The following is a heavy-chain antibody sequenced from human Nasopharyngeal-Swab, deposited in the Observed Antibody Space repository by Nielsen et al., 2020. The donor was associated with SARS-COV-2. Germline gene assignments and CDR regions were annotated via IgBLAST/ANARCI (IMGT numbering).Heavy chain of an antibody. CDR2: IIPILGIA. J-gene: IGHJ5*02. CDR3: ARERAYSSGLNWFDP. D-gene: IGHD6-19*01. CDR1: GGTFSSYA. V-gene: IGHV1-69*10. Sequence: VNVSCKASGGTFSSYAISWVRQAPGQGLEWMGGIIPILGIANYAQKFQGRVTITADKSTSTAYMELSSLRSEDTAVYYCARERAYSSGLNWFDPWGQGTLVTVSS.